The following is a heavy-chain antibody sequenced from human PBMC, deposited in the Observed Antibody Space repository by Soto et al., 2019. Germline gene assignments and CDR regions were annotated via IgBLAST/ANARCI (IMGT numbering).Heavy chain of an antibody. CDR1: GFTFSSYG. J-gene: IGHJ6*02. V-gene: IGHV3-30*18. Sequence: ESVGGVVQPGRSLRLSCAASGFTFSSYGMHWVRQAPGKGLEWVAVISYDGSNKYYADSVKGRFTISRDNSKNTLYLQMNSLRAEDTAVYYCAKDRIGVEMATIWGQGTTVTVSS. CDR2: ISYDGSNK. CDR3: AKDRIGVEMATI. D-gene: IGHD5-12*01.